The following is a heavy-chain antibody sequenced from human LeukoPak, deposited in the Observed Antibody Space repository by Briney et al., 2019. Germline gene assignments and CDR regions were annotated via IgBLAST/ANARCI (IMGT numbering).Heavy chain of an antibody. V-gene: IGHV1-18*01. J-gene: IGHJ4*02. CDR2: ISKTNDTT. Sequence: ASVKVSCKAFGYNFNTYGITWVRQAPGQGLEWMGWISKTNDTTGYVQKLQGRVTVTIDTSTSTAYMELRSLRSDDTAIYYCARHWLVSGYEDYWGQGTLVIVSS. CDR3: ARHWLVSGYEDY. D-gene: IGHD3-10*01. CDR1: GYNFNTYG.